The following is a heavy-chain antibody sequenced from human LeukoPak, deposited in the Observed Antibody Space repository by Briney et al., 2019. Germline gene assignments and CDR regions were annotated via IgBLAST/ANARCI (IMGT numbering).Heavy chain of an antibody. D-gene: IGHD6-13*01. J-gene: IGHJ4*02. CDR2: ITSGGNI. CDR1: GFTFNNYA. Sequence: PGGSLRLSCAASGFTFNNYAMNWVRQAPGKGLEWVSVITSGGNIYYADSVKGRFTISRDSSKNTLYLQMNSLSAEDTAVYYCATLAAAGTNYWGQGTLVTVSS. V-gene: IGHV3-23*01. CDR3: ATLAAAGTNY.